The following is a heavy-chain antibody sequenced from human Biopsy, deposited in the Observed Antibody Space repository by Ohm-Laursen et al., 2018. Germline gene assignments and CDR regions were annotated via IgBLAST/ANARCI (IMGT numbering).Heavy chain of an antibody. CDR2: IKSKSDGEAT. V-gene: IGHV3-15*01. J-gene: IGHJ4*02. CDR3: TVDLGWGFH. D-gene: IGHD5-12*01. Sequence: GSLRLSCAASGFTFTHAWMSWVRQGPGKGLEWLGRIKSKSDGEATDYAAAVQGRFAISRDDSTNTFYLQMNSLKSEDTGVFYCTVDLGWGFHWGQGTLVTVSS. CDR1: GFTFTHAW.